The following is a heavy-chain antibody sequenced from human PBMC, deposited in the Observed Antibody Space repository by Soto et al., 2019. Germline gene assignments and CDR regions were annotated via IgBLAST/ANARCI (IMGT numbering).Heavy chain of an antibody. D-gene: IGHD3-10*01. CDR2: IYYSGSA. Sequence: PSATLSLTCTVSGGSINNSSFYWGWVRQPPGKRLEWIGSIYYSGSAYYNPSLKSRLTISVDTSKNQFSLNLSSVTAADTAVYFCARRPLVRGIIPYYFDSWGQGTLVTVSS. J-gene: IGHJ4*02. V-gene: IGHV4-39*01. CDR3: ARRPLVRGIIPYYFDS. CDR1: GGSINNSSFY.